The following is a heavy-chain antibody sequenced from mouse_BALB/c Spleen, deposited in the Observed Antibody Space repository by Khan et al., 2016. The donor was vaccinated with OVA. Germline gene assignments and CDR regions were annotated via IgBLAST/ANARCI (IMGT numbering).Heavy chain of an antibody. D-gene: IGHD2-1*01. CDR2: IWTGGST. V-gene: IGHV2-9*02. J-gene: IGHJ1*01. CDR1: GFSLTSYG. CDR3: ARYYGNYGWYFDV. Sequence: AELVESGPGLVAPSQSLSITCTVSGFSLTSYGVHWVRQPPGKGLEWLGVIWTGGSTNYNSASMSRLSISKDNSKRQVFLKMNSLQTDDTDVYYCARYYGNYGWYFDVWGAGTTVTVS.